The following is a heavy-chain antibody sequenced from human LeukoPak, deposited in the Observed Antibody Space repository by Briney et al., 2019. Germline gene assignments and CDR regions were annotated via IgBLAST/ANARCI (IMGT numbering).Heavy chain of an antibody. D-gene: IGHD3-10*01. CDR2: LSPSWTT. V-gene: IGHV4-61*09. CDR1: GGSISSDYYY. CDR3: ARQGSGRWGAFDI. Sequence: PSETLSLTCTVSGGSISSDYYYWNWIRQPAGKGLEWIGHLSPSWTTDYKSSFKSRVTISVDTSKNHFSLKLTSVTAADTAIYYCARQGSGRWGAFDIWGQGKMVTVSS. J-gene: IGHJ3*02.